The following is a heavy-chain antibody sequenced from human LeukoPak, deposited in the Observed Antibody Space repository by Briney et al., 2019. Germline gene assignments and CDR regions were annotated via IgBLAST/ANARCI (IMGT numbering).Heavy chain of an antibody. D-gene: IGHD3-10*01. CDR2: ISGGGDAT. J-gene: IGHJ4*02. Sequence: VGSLKLSCAASGFTFSSYWMHWVRQAPGKGLEWVSTISGGGDATYYADSVKCQFTISRDNSKNTLYLQMNSLRVEDTAVYYCARDSSMLRGPLVIYYFDFWGQGTLVTVSS. V-gene: IGHV3-23*01. CDR3: ARDSSMLRGPLVIYYFDF. CDR1: GFTFSSYW.